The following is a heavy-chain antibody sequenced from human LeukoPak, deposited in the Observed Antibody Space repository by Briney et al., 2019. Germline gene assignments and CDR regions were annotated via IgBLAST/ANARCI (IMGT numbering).Heavy chain of an antibody. V-gene: IGHV4-30-4*01. J-gene: IGHJ5*02. CDR3: AREWTRSGSYPRVWFDP. Sequence: PSQTLSLTCTVSGGSISSGDYYWSWIRQPPGKGLEWIGYIYYSGSTYYNPSLKSRVTISVDTSKNQFSLKLSSVTAADTAVYYCAREWTRSGSYPRVWFDPWGQGTLVTVSS. CDR1: GGSISSGDYY. D-gene: IGHD3-10*01. CDR2: IYYSGST.